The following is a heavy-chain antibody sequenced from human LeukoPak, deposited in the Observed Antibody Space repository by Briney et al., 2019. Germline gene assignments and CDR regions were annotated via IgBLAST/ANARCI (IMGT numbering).Heavy chain of an antibody. J-gene: IGHJ5*02. Sequence: PSQTLSLTCAVSVGSINSSSYYCGSGRQPPGKGLEWVGRIYYSGSTYYNPSLKSRVTISVDTPKNQFSLKLSSVTAADTAVYYCARHSYGSGLWFDPWGQGTLVTVSS. D-gene: IGHD3-10*01. V-gene: IGHV4-39*01. CDR3: ARHSYGSGLWFDP. CDR2: IYYSGST. CDR1: VGSINSSSYY.